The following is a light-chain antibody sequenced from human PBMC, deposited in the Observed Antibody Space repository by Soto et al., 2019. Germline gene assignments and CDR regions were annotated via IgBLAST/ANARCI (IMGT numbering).Light chain of an antibody. Sequence: QSVLTQPRSVSGSPGQSVTISCTGTSSDVGGYNYVSWYQQHPGKAPKLMIYDVSKRPSGVPDRFSGSKSGNTASLTISGLQAEDEADYYCCSYAGSSFWVFGGGNKLTVL. V-gene: IGLV2-11*01. CDR1: SSDVGGYNY. CDR2: DVS. CDR3: CSYAGSSFWV. J-gene: IGLJ3*02.